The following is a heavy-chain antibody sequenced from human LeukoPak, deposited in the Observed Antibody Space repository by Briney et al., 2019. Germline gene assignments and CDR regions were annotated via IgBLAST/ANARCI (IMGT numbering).Heavy chain of an antibody. V-gene: IGHV4-31*03. CDR2: IYYSGST. Sequence: SETLSLTCTVSGGSISSGGYYWSWIRQHPGKGLEWIGYIYYSGSTYYNPSLKSRVTISVDTSKNQFSLKLSSVTAADTAVYYCARSKPRGYSGYDPFDYWGQGTLVTVSS. CDR3: ARSKPRGYSGYDPFDY. D-gene: IGHD5-12*01. J-gene: IGHJ4*02. CDR1: GGSISSGGYY.